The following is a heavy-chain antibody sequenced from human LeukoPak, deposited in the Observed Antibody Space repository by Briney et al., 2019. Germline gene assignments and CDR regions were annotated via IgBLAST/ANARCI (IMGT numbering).Heavy chain of an antibody. CDR3: ARKGPKVTIFGVVNRKTYMDV. V-gene: IGHV4-34*01. Sequence: SETLSLTCAVYGGSLSCYYWSWIRQPPGKGLEWIGEINHSGSTNYNPSLKSRVTISVDTSKNQFSLKLSSVTAADTAVYYCARKGPKVTIFGVVNRKTYMDVWGKGTTVTVS. J-gene: IGHJ6*03. CDR2: INHSGST. CDR1: GGSLSCYY. D-gene: IGHD3-3*01.